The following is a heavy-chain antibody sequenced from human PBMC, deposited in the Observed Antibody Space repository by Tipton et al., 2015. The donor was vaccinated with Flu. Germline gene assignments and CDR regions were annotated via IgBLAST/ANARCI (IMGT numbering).Heavy chain of an antibody. CDR2: VYHGGTT. D-gene: IGHD3-10*01. V-gene: IGHV4-38-2*01. CDR3: ATTTYFYGSGSHDY. J-gene: IGHJ4*02. CDR1: GDSIRNDYF. Sequence: TLSLTCAVSGDSIRNDYFWGWIRQPPGKGLEWIGCVYHGGTTYYNPSLKSRVAISLDTFKNQFSLKLTSVTAADTAVYYCATTTYFYGSGSHDYWGQGTLVTVSS.